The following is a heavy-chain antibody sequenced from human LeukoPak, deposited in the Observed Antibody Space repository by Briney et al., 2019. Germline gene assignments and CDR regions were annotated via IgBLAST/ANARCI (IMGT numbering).Heavy chain of an antibody. J-gene: IGHJ3*02. CDR3: ARGHDAFDI. D-gene: IGHD2-15*01. Sequence: SETLSLTCTVSGGSISSYYWSLIRQPPGKGLEWIGYIYYSGSTNYNPSLKSRVTISVDTSKNQFSLKLSSVTAADTAVYYCARGHDAFDIWGQGTMVTVSS. CDR1: GGSISSYY. V-gene: IGHV4-59*13. CDR2: IYYSGST.